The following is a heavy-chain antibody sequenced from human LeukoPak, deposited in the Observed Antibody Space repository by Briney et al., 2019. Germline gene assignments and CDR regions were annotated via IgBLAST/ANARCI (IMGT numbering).Heavy chain of an antibody. V-gene: IGHV4-61*02. CDR2: IYTSGTT. J-gene: IGHJ4*02. CDR1: GGSINSGYYY. CDR3: ARDGTTVVTPYY. Sequence: PSETLSLTCTVSGGSINSGYYYWNWIRQPAGKGLEWIGRIYTSGTTSYNPSLRSRVTISVDTSKNQFSLKLSSVTAADTAVYYCARDGTTVVTPYYWGQGTLVTVSS. D-gene: IGHD4-23*01.